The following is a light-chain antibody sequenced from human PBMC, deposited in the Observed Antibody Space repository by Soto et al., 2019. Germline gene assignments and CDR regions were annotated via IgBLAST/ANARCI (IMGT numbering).Light chain of an antibody. CDR1: QSINTF. J-gene: IGKJ1*01. Sequence: DIQVTQSPSSLSASVGDRVTITCRASQSINTFLNWYQQRPGKAPNLLIYGASNLQSGVPSRFSGSGSGTDFTLTISSLQPEDFATYYGQQTYTSRPWTFGRGTKVEIK. CDR3: QQTYTSRPWT. V-gene: IGKV1-39*01. CDR2: GAS.